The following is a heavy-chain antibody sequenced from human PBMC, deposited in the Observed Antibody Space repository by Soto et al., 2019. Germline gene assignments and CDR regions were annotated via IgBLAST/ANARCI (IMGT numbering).Heavy chain of an antibody. D-gene: IGHD2-15*01. J-gene: IGHJ4*02. Sequence: GESLKISCKGSGYSFANYWISWVRQMPGKGLEWMGRIDPSDSYTNYVPSFQGHVTISADKSISTSYLQWSSLKASATAMYYCARPSSGRGKPGSGIAYWGQGTLVAAST. CDR2: IDPSDSYT. V-gene: IGHV5-10-1*01. CDR1: GYSFANYW. CDR3: ARPSSGRGKPGSGIAY.